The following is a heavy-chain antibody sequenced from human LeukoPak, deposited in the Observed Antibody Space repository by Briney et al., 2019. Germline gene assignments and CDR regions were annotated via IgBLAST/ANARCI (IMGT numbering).Heavy chain of an antibody. CDR2: MNPNSGNT. Sequence: GASVKVSCKASGYTFTSYDINWVRQATGQGLEWMGWMNPNSGNTGYAQKFQGRVTMTRNTSISTAYMELSSLRSEDTAVYYCARGQAYCSSTSCYYMDVWGKGTTVTISS. CDR3: ARGQAYCSSTSCYYMDV. V-gene: IGHV1-8*01. CDR1: GYTFTSYD. D-gene: IGHD2-2*01. J-gene: IGHJ6*03.